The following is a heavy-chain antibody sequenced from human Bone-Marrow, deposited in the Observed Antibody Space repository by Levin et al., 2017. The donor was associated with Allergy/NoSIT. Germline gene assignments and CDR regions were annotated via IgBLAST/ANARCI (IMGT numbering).Heavy chain of an antibody. CDR1: GSSISPYS. J-gene: IGHJ4*02. CDR3: ARGHFDTSGYSNPFEY. D-gene: IGHD3-22*01. Sequence: SQTLSLTCSVSGSSISPYSWTWIRQSPGKGLEWIGYIRYSGTTSYNPSLESRVTISVDTSKNQFSLNLSSVTEADTAIYYCARGHFDTSGYSNPFEYWGQGILVTVSS. V-gene: IGHV4-59*03. CDR2: IRYSGTT.